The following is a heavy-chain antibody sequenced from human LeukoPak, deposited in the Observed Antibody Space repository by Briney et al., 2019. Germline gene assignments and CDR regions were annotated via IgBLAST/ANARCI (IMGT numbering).Heavy chain of an antibody. CDR1: GFTFSSYA. J-gene: IGHJ4*02. CDR2: ISGSGGST. V-gene: IGHV3-23*01. D-gene: IGHD6-19*01. Sequence: GGSLRLSCAASGFTFSSYAMHWVRQAPGKGLEWVSAISGSGGSTYYADSVKGRFTISRDNSKNTLYLQMNSLRAEDTAVYYCARRSSGWSLGGWGQGTLVTVSS. CDR3: ARRSSGWSLGG.